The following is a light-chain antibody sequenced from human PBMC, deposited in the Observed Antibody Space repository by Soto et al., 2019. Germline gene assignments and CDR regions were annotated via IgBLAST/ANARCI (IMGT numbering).Light chain of an antibody. CDR1: QSISRW. V-gene: IGKV1-5*01. CDR2: DAS. CDR3: QQYNHYST. J-gene: IGKJ2*01. Sequence: DIQMTQSPSTLSASVGDRVTITCRASQSISRWVAWYQQKPGKAPKLLIYDASSLESGVPSRFSGSGSGTEFTLTISSLQPDDFATYYCQQYNHYSTFGQGTKLGIK.